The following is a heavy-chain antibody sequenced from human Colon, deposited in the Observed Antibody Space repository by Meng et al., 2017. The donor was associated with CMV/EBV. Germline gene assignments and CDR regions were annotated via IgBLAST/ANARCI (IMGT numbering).Heavy chain of an antibody. D-gene: IGHD2-8*01. J-gene: IGHJ5*02. Sequence: AENKQPGRRENSSGKPSRYLLSQYFRHWARQAPGQGLEWMGWISSNSGEIRYAQKFQGRVTMTRDTSINTAYMELSSLRSDDTAIYFCARDPGGHIINGKSCGNWFDPWGQGTLVTVSS. CDR2: ISSNSGEI. CDR3: ARDPGGHIINGKSCGNWFDP. V-gene: IGHV1-2*02. CDR1: RYLLSQYF.